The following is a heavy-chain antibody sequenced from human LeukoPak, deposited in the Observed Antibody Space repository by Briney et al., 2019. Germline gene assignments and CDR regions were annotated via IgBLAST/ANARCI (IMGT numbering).Heavy chain of an antibody. D-gene: IGHD3-3*01. CDR3: AKTYRRLRFLECLGY. CDR1: GFTFSSYA. Sequence: PGGSLRLSCAASGFTFSSYAMSWVRQAPGKGLEWVSAISGSGGSTYYADSVKGRFTISRDNSKNTLYLQMNSLRAEDTAVYYCAKTYRRLRFLECLGYWGQGTLVTVSS. J-gene: IGHJ4*02. CDR2: ISGSGGST. V-gene: IGHV3-23*01.